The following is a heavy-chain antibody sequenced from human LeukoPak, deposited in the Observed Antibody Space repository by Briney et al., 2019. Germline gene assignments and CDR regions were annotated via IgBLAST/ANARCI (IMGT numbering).Heavy chain of an antibody. D-gene: IGHD3/OR15-3a*01. CDR1: GFTFSSYS. J-gene: IGHJ4*02. Sequence: GGSLRLSCAASGFTFSSYSMNWVRQAPGKGLEWVSYISGRSKTIYYADSVKGRFTISRDNAKNSLYLLMNSLRDEDTAVYYCARDPLHDFGQNWGQGTLVTVSS. V-gene: IGHV3-48*02. CDR2: ISGRSKTI. CDR3: ARDPLHDFGQN.